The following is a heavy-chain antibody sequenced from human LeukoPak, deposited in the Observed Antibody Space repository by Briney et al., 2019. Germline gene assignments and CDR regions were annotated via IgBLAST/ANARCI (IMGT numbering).Heavy chain of an antibody. V-gene: IGHV4-59*01. CDR2: IYYSGST. CDR1: GGSISSYY. J-gene: IGHJ4*02. CDR3: AREQGIYYYDSSGFDY. D-gene: IGHD3-22*01. Sequence: SETLSLTCTVSGGSISSYYWSWIRQPPGKGLEWIGYIYYSGSTNYNTSLKSRVTISVDTSKNQFSLKLSSVTAADTAVYYCAREQGIYYYDSSGFDYWGQGTLVTVSS.